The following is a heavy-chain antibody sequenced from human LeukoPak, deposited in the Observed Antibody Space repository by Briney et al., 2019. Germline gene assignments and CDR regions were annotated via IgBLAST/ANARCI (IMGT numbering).Heavy chain of an antibody. CDR1: GGTFSSCA. Sequence: GSSVKVSCKASGGTFSSCAISWVRQAPGQGLEWMGGIIPIFGTANYAQKFQGRVTITADESTSTAYMELSSLRSEDTAVYYCARSQTYCSGGSCYSEQSFDYWGQGTLVTVSS. J-gene: IGHJ4*02. D-gene: IGHD2-15*01. CDR3: ARSQTYCSGGSCYSEQSFDY. V-gene: IGHV1-69*01. CDR2: IIPIFGTA.